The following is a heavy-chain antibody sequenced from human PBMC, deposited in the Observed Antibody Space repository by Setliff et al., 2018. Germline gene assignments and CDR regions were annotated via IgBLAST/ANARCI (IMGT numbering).Heavy chain of an antibody. D-gene: IGHD3-10*01. Sequence: PSETLSLTCTVPGGSISSISYYWGWIRQPPGKGLEWIGTVYDSGTTYYNPSLKSPVTISIDTSKNQFSLKLSSVTAADTAIYYCARHDARGYYYYMDVWGEGTTVTVSS. CDR3: ARHDARGYYYYMDV. CDR2: VYDSGTT. V-gene: IGHV4-39*01. CDR1: GGSISSISYY. J-gene: IGHJ6*03.